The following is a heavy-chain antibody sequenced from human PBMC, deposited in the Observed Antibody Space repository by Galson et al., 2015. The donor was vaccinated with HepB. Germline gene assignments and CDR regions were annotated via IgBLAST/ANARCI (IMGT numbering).Heavy chain of an antibody. CDR1: GFTFSRYS. D-gene: IGHD6-13*01. V-gene: IGHV3-30-3*01. CDR3: AKDRASSSRRGGYYFDY. J-gene: IGHJ4*02. Sequence: SLRLSCAASGFTFSRYSMRWVCQAPGKGLEWVALISYDGSDRYYIDSVKGRFTISRDNSKSTLFLRMNSLRPEDTAIYYCAKDRASSSRRGGYYFDYWGQGTLVTVSS. CDR2: ISYDGSDR.